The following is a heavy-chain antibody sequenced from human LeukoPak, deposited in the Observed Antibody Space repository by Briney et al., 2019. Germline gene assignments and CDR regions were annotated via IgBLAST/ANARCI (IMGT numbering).Heavy chain of an antibody. CDR3: ARGRRWLQLGLDY. D-gene: IGHD5-24*01. J-gene: IGHJ4*02. CDR1: GYTFTGYY. CDR2: INPNSGGT. Sequence: ASVKVSCKATGYTFTGYYMHWVRQAPGQGLEWMGWINPNSGGTNYAQKFQGRVTMTRDTSISTAYMELSRLRSDDTAVYYCARGRRWLQLGLDYWGQGTLVTVSS. V-gene: IGHV1-2*02.